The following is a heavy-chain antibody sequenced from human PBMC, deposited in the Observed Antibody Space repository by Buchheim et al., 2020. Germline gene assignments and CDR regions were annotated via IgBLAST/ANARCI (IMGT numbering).Heavy chain of an antibody. J-gene: IGHJ6*02. CDR1: GFTFRTYG. Sequence: QVQLVESGGGVVQPGRSLRLSCVVSGFTFRTYGMYWVRQAPGKGLEWLAVISYDGNNKYYADSVKGRFTISRDNSKNTLNLQIHSLRADDTAVYYCAKDWANSGMDVWGQGT. CDR2: ISYDGNNK. V-gene: IGHV3-30*18. D-gene: IGHD3-16*01. CDR3: AKDWANSGMDV.